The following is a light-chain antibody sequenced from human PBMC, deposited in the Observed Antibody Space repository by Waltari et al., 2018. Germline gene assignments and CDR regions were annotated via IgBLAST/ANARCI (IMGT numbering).Light chain of an antibody. Sequence: SSELTQDTTVSVAMGQTVRITCQGDSLRSYYAIWYPQRPGQAPVLGLFDRNDRPSGVPDRFSGSTSDNTAVLTITGAQAEDEASYYCHSRDASGVGGSFGGGTKLTVL. CDR2: DRN. V-gene: IGLV3-19*01. CDR3: HSRDASGVGGS. J-gene: IGLJ2*01. CDR1: SLRSYY.